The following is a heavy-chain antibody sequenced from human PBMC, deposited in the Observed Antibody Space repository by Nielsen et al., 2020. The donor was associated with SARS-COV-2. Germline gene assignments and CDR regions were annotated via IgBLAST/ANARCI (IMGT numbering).Heavy chain of an antibody. CDR3: ASRIAAAGTGVTPFDY. J-gene: IGHJ4*02. D-gene: IGHD6-13*01. V-gene: IGHV1-46*01. CDR1: GYTFTSYY. Sequence: ASVRVSCKASGYTFTSYYMHWVRQAPGQGLEWMGIINPSGGSTSYAQKFQGRVTMTRDTSTSTVYMELSSLRSEDTAVYYCASRIAAAGTGVTPFDYWGQGTLVTVSS. CDR2: INPSGGST.